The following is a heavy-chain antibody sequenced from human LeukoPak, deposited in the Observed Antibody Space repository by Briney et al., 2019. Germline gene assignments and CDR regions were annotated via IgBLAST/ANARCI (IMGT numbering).Heavy chain of an antibody. CDR2: INHSGST. CDR1: GGSFSGYY. V-gene: IGHV4-34*01. J-gene: IGHJ4*02. Sequence: PSETLSLTCAVYGGSFSGYYWSWIRQPPGKGLEWIGEINHSGSTNYNPSLKSRVTISVDTSKNQFSLKLSSVTAADTAVYFCARGSIAAPNDYWGQGTLVTVSS. D-gene: IGHD6-6*01. CDR3: ARGSIAAPNDY.